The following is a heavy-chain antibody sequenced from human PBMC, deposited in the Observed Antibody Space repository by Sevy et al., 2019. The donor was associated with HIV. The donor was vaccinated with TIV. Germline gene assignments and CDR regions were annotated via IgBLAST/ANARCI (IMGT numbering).Heavy chain of an antibody. CDR1: GFTFSSYA. Sequence: GGSLRLSCAASGFTFSSYAMSWVRQAPGKGLEWVSAISGSGGSTYYADSVKGRFTISRDNSKNTLYLQMNSLRAEDTAVYYCAVLRFLEWLFNYYYYGMDVWGQRTTVTVSS. J-gene: IGHJ6*02. CDR2: ISGSGGST. D-gene: IGHD3-3*01. CDR3: AVLRFLEWLFNYYYYGMDV. V-gene: IGHV3-23*01.